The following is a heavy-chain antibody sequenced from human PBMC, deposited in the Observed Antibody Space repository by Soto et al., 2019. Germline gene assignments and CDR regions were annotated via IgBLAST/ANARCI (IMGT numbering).Heavy chain of an antibody. CDR1: GFTFSSYG. Sequence: QVQLVESGGGAVQPGRSLRLSCAASGFTFSSYGMHWVRQAPGKGLEWMALIWYDGSDKYYADSVKGRFTISRDNSKNTLFLQMNSLRAEDTAVYYCARDDRDLGKLWFGEGAVDVWGQGTTVTVSS. J-gene: IGHJ6*02. D-gene: IGHD3-10*01. CDR2: IWYDGSDK. CDR3: ARDDRDLGKLWFGEGAVDV. V-gene: IGHV3-33*01.